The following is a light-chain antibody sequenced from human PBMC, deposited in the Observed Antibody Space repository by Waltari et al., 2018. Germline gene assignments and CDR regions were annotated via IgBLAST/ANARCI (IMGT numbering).Light chain of an antibody. Sequence: DIQMTQAPSSLSASLGDRITITCQASRDIRNFLNWYQQKPGQAPKLLIYDVSNLEAGVPSMFSGSGSGTDFTFTIRILQPEDLATYYCHQNDKVPYTFGQGTNVDI. CDR1: RDIRNF. CDR2: DVS. CDR3: HQNDKVPYT. J-gene: IGKJ2*01. V-gene: IGKV1-33*01.